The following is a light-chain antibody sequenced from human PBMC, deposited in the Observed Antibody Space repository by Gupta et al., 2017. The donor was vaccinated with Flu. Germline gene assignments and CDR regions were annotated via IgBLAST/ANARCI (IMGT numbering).Light chain of an antibody. J-gene: IGKJ1*01. CDR1: QSVNNRY. CDR3: QQYGSPPET. CDR2: AAS. Sequence: EIVLTQSPGTLSLPPGERATLSCRASQSVNNRYLDWYQHKPGQAPRLLIYAASSRATGIPDRFSGSGSGTDFTLTISRLDPEDFAVYYCQQYGSPPETFGQGTKVEI. V-gene: IGKV3-20*01.